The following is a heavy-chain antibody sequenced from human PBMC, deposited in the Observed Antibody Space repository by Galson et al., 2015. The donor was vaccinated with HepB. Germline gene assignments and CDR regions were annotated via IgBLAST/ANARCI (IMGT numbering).Heavy chain of an antibody. CDR2: ILPKFATA. CDR1: GDSFYNYS. J-gene: IGHJ5*01. V-gene: IGHV1-69*13. CDR3: ATDAIDCRKTRCDRPQRPRENFSVTTRGWFDS. Sequence: SVKVSCKASGDSFYNYSISWVRQAPGQGLEWMGAILPKFATANYAQKFQGRVTMTADESTSTVQVELRSLRSDDTAVYFCATDAIDCRKTRCDRPQRPRENFSVTTRGWFDSWGQGTLVTVSS. D-gene: IGHD2-2*01.